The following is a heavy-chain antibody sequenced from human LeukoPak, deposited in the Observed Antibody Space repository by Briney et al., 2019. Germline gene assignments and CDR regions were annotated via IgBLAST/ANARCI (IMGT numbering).Heavy chain of an antibody. V-gene: IGHV1-2*02. CDR1: GYTFTGYY. Sequence: ASVKVSCKASGYTFTGYYMHWVRQAPGQGLEWMGWINPNSGGTNYAQKFQGRVTMTRDTSISTAYMELSRLGSDDTAVYYCARDSRRDYGDYYYFDYWGQGTLVTVSS. J-gene: IGHJ4*02. CDR3: ARDSRRDYGDYYYFDY. CDR2: INPNSGGT. D-gene: IGHD4-17*01.